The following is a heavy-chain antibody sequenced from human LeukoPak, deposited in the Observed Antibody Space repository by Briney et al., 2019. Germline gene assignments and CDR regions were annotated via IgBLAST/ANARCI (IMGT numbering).Heavy chain of an antibody. CDR1: GGSFSGYY. V-gene: IGHV4-34*01. Sequence: SETLSLTCAVYGGSFSGYYWSWIRQPPGKGLEWIGEINHSGSTNYNPSLKSRVTISVDTSKNLFSLRLSSVTAADTAVYYCAREPLWSGYSYYYYYMDVWGKGTTVTVSS. CDR3: AREPLWSGYSYYYYYMDV. D-gene: IGHD3-3*01. CDR2: INHSGST. J-gene: IGHJ6*03.